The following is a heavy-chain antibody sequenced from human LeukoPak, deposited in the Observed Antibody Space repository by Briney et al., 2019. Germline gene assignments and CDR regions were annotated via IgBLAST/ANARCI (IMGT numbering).Heavy chain of an antibody. J-gene: IGHJ3*01. Sequence: ASVKVSCKASGYTFTDYYIHWVRQAPGQGLEWMGWIGPNRGDTSYAQKFQGRLTVTRDTSISTAYMEVSRLRSDDTAVYYCGRNRLGKALDVWGHGTLVTVSS. V-gene: IGHV1-2*02. CDR3: GRNRLGKALDV. D-gene: IGHD7-27*01. CDR1: GYTFTDYY. CDR2: IGPNRGDT.